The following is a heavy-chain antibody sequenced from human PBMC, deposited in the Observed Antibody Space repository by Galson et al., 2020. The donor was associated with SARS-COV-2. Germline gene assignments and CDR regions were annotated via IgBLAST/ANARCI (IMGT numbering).Heavy chain of an antibody. CDR1: GFAFRSYA. CDR3: ARDLTADSGADGC. Sequence: GGSLRLSCTASGFAFRSYAMHWVRQAPGKGLEWVAVMSYDGKNKFYADSLKGRFTISRDNSKNTLYLQMNSLKPEDTAVYYCARDLTADSGADGCWGRGTLVTVYS. V-gene: IGHV3-30*04. CDR2: MSYDGKNK. D-gene: IGHD4-17*01. J-gene: IGHJ4*02.